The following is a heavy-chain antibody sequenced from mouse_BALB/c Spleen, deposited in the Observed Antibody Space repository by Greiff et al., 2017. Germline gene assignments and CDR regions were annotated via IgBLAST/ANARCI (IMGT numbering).Heavy chain of an antibody. J-gene: IGHJ2*01. CDR3: GRDGTHFDY. Sequence: VQLQQSGAELVRPGALVKLSCKASGFNIKDYYMHWVKQRPEQGLEWIGWIDPENGNTIYDPKFQGKASITADTSSNTAYLQLSSLTSEDTAVYYCGRDGTHFDYGGQGTTLTVSS. CDR2: IDPENGNT. CDR1: GFNIKDYY. V-gene: IGHV14-1*02. D-gene: IGHD2-1*01.